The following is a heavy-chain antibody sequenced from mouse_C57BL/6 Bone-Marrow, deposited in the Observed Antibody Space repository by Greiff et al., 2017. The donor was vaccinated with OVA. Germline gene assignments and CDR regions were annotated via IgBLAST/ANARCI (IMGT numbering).Heavy chain of an antibody. V-gene: IGHV1-63*01. CDR1: GYTFTNYW. CDR3: ARRNRYYDYRYWYFDV. CDR2: IYPGGGYT. J-gene: IGHJ1*03. D-gene: IGHD2-4*01. Sequence: QVQLQQSGAELVRPGTSVKMSCKASGYTFTNYWIGWAKQRPGHGLEWIGDIYPGGGYTNYNEKFKGKATLTADKSSRTAYMQFSSLTSEDSAIYYCARRNRYYDYRYWYFDVWGTGTTVTVSA.